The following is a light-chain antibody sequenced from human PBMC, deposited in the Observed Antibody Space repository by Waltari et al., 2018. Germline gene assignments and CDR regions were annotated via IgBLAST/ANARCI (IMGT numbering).Light chain of an antibody. CDR1: QSISRT. V-gene: IGKV3-20*01. J-gene: IGKJ1*01. Sequence: EIVLTQSPGTLSLAPGERATLSCRGSQSISRTLAWYQQKPGQAPRLLIFGASNRATGIPDRFSGSGSGTDFSLIITRLEPEDSAIYYCQHYLRLPATFGQGTKVEIK. CDR3: QHYLRLPAT. CDR2: GAS.